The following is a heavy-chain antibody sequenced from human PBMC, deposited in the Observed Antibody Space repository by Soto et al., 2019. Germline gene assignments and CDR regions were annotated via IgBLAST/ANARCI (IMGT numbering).Heavy chain of an antibody. Sequence: GRSLRPPRDTLVFTCINYWMSWVRQAPGKRLDGVANIKEDGSEKSYVASVNGRFTISRDNANNSLFLQMNSLIAEAPAVYYCARGLYHFATRKYYYYGMDVWGQGTTVTVSS. V-gene: IGHV3-7*03. CDR2: IKEDGSEK. CDR3: ARGLYHFATRKYYYYGMDV. D-gene: IGHD2-2*01. CDR1: VFTCINYW. J-gene: IGHJ6*02.